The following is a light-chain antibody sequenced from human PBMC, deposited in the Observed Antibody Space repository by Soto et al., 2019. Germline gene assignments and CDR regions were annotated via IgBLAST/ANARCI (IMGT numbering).Light chain of an antibody. CDR3: QQYNSYSPWT. CDR2: DAS. J-gene: IGKJ1*01. CDR1: QDVSSW. V-gene: IGKV1-5*01. Sequence: DVQMTQSPSTLSASVGDRVTITCRANQDVSSWLAWYQQKPGKAPKLLIYDASSLESGVPSRFSGSGSGTEFTLTISSLQPDDFATYYCQQYNSYSPWTFGQGTKVDIK.